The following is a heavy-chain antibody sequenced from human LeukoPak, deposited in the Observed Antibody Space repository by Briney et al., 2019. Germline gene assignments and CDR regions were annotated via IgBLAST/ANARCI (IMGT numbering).Heavy chain of an antibody. J-gene: IGHJ5*02. V-gene: IGHV4-34*01. CDR1: GGSFSGYY. Sequence: SETLSLTCAVYGGSFSGYYWSCIRQPPRKWLEWIGEINHSGSTTYHPSLNSRVTISVDTSTNQFPLKLSAVTAADTAVYYFARGRPPRYYYGSRSPRPWFDPWGQGTLVTVSS. D-gene: IGHD3-10*01. CDR3: ARGRPPRYYYGSRSPRPWFDP. CDR2: INHSGST.